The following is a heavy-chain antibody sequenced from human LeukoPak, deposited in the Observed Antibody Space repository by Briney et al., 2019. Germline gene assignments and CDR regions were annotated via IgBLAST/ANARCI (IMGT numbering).Heavy chain of an antibody. CDR3: ARLTLRWLVLAHADY. Sequence: SETLSLTCTVSGGSISSSSYYWGWIRQPPGKGLEWIGSIYYSGSTYYNPSLKSRVTISVDTSKNQFSLKLSSVTAADTAVYYCARLTLRWLVLAHADYWGQGTLVTVSS. J-gene: IGHJ4*02. V-gene: IGHV4-39*01. CDR1: GGSISSSSYY. D-gene: IGHD6-19*01. CDR2: IYYSGST.